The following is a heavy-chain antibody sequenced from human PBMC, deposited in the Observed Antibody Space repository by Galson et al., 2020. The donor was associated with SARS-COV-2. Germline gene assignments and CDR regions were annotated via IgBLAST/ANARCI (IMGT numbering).Heavy chain of an antibody. V-gene: IGHV3-20*04. D-gene: IGHD1-26*01. Sequence: GESLKISCAASGFTFHDDGMSWVRQVPGKGLEWVSGINWNGYTTAYADSVKGRFTISRDNAENSLYLQMDNLRAEDTAFYFCARGTYSGSSYFDHWGQGTLVTVSS. CDR2: INWNGYTT. CDR3: ARGTYSGSSYFDH. CDR1: GFTFHDDG. J-gene: IGHJ4*02.